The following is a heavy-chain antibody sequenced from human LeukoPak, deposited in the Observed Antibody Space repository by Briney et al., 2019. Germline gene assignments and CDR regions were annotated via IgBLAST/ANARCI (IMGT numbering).Heavy chain of an antibody. Sequence: ASVKVSCKASGYTFTGYYLHWVRQAPGQGLEWMGWINPNRGGTDYALKFQGRVTMTRDTSISTAYMELSSLGSDDTAVYYCARGQGGYDPGSDFDYWGQGTLVAVSS. CDR1: GYTFTGYY. V-gene: IGHV1-2*02. CDR2: INPNRGGT. CDR3: ARGQGGYDPGSDFDY. J-gene: IGHJ4*02. D-gene: IGHD5-12*01.